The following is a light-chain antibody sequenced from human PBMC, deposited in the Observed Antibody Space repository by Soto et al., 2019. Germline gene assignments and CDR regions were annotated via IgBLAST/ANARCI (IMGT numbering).Light chain of an antibody. CDR1: HDISNY. Sequence: DVQMTQSPSSLPASVGEGVSITCQSTHDISNYLNWYQQKPGKAPKLLIYDASNLQTGVPSRFSGSGSGTHFTFTISSLQPEDIATYYCQFYDSLPLLTFGGGTKVDI. J-gene: IGKJ4*01. CDR2: DAS. V-gene: IGKV1-33*01. CDR3: QFYDSLPLLT.